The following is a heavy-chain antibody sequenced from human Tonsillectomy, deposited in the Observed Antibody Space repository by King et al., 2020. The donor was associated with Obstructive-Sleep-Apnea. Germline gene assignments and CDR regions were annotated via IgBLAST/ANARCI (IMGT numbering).Heavy chain of an antibody. CDR3: AYVLRGVLLFGLTQ. V-gene: IGHV3-48*04. J-gene: IGHJ4*02. CDR2: ISSSSSTI. D-gene: IGHD3-10*01. CDR1: GFTFSSYS. Sequence: VQLVESGGGLVQPGGSLRLSCAASGFTFSSYSMNWVRQAPGKGLEWVSYISSSSSTIYYADSVKGRFTISRDNAKNSLYLQMNSLRAEDTAVYYCAYVLRGVLLFGLTQWGQGTLVTVSS.